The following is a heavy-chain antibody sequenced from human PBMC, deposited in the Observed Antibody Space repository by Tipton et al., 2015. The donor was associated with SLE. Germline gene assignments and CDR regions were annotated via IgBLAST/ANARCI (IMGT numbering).Heavy chain of an antibody. CDR2: INHDGSEK. J-gene: IGHJ4*02. Sequence: QLVQSGGGLVQPGGSLRLSCAASGFISTNYWMSWVRQAPGKGLEWVANINHDGSEKYHVDSVKGRFTISRDNAKNSLSLQMNSLRVEDTAVYYCARAPVDWTGSCYFDYWGQGTLVTVSS. V-gene: IGHV3-7*01. D-gene: IGHD3/OR15-3a*01. CDR1: GFISTNYW. CDR3: ARAPVDWTGSCYFDY.